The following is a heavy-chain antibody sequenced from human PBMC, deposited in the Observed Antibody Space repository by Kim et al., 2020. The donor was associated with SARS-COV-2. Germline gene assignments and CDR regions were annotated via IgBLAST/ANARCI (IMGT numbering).Heavy chain of an antibody. D-gene: IGHD3-3*01. CDR3: ARRDFWSSYPFDH. Sequence: HYEDSVKGRFTISRDNSKNTVFLQMTDLTPEDTAVYYCARRDFWSSYPFDHWGQGTLVTVYS. V-gene: IGHV3-30*03. J-gene: IGHJ4*02.